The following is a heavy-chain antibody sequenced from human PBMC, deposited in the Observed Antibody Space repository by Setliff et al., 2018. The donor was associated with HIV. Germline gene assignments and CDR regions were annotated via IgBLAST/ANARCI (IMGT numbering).Heavy chain of an antibody. CDR2: IKEDGSET. CDR1: GFTFSNFW. J-gene: IGHJ4*02. V-gene: IGHV3-7*01. Sequence: GESLKISCATSGFTFSNFWMTWVRQAPGKGLEWVANIKEDGSETFYVDSVKGRFTMSRDNAKNLVYLEMNSLKVEDTAVYYCARDATRGGGFDFWGQGTLVTVSS. CDR3: ARDATRGGGFDF. D-gene: IGHD1-26*01.